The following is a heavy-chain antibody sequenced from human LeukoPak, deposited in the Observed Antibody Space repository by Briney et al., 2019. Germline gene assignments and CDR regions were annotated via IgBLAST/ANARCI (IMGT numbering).Heavy chain of an antibody. CDR2: IYYSGST. Sequence: SETLSLTCTVSGGSISSGGYYWSWIRQHPGKGLEWIGYIYYSGSTYYNPSLKSRVTISVDTSKNQFSLKLSSVTAADTAVYSCAKSSQVGVPYDALDIWGQGPRVPVP. D-gene: IGHD1-26*01. CDR3: AKSSQVGVPYDALDI. J-gene: IGHJ3*02. V-gene: IGHV4-31*03. CDR1: GGSISSGGYY.